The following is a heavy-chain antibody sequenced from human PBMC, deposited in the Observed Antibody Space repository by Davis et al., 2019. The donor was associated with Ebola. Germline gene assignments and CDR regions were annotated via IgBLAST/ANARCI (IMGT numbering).Heavy chain of an antibody. V-gene: IGHV3-7*01. D-gene: IGHD7-27*01. J-gene: IGHJ4*02. CDR3: SSSQTGD. CDR1: GITFRSYW. CDR2: INEDGSEK. Sequence: GESLKISCATSGITFRSYWMRWVRQAPGKGLEWVATINEDGSEKYYVDSVKGRFTISRDNAKKSLNLQMSSLRVEDTAVYYCSSSQTGDWGQGTLVTVSS.